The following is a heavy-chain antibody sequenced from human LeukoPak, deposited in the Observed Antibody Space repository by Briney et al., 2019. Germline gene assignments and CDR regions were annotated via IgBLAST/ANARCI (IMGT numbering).Heavy chain of an antibody. CDR3: ARARVNYGSVDLDY. Sequence: SVKVSCKASGGTFSSYAISWVRQAPGQGLEWMGGIIPIFGTANYAQKFQGGVTITADESTSTAYMELSSLRSEDTAVYYCARARVNYGSVDLDYWGQGTLVTVSS. D-gene: IGHD3-10*01. J-gene: IGHJ4*02. CDR1: GGTFSSYA. V-gene: IGHV1-69*01. CDR2: IIPIFGTA.